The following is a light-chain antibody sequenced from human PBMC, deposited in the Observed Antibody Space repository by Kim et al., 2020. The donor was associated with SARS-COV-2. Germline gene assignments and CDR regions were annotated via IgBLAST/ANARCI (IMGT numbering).Light chain of an antibody. J-gene: IGKJ4*01. CDR3: QHLNSYPLT. CDR2: PAS. Sequence: DIQLTQSPSFLSASVGDRVTITCRASQGISSSLAWYQQKPGKAPRLLIYPASILQTGVPSRFSGSGSGTEFTLTITSLQPEDFATYYCQHLNSYPLTFGGGTKLEI. V-gene: IGKV1-9*01. CDR1: QGISSS.